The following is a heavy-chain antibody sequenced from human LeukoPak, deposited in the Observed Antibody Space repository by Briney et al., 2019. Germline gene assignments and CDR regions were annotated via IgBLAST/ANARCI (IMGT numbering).Heavy chain of an antibody. J-gene: IGHJ4*01. CDR1: GLNFIDYS. Sequence: GGSLRLSCAASGLNFIDYSMNGVRPAAGRGVEWISYIGISGGNTKYADSVKGRFTLSRDRARNSLHQQMNSLRVDDTAVYYCGRDPRYAFDNWGHGTLVTVSS. CDR2: IGISGGNT. D-gene: IGHD5-12*01. CDR3: GRDPRYAFDN. V-gene: IGHV3-48*01.